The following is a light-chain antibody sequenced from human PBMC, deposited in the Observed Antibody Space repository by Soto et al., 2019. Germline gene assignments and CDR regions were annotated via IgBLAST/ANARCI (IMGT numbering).Light chain of an antibody. CDR2: AAS. V-gene: IGKV1-39*01. J-gene: IGKJ4*01. CDR1: QSISSY. CDR3: QKSYSTSLT. Sequence: DIQMTQSPSSLSASVGDRVTITCRASQSISSYLNWYQQKPGKAPKLLIYAASSLQSGVPSRFSGSGSRTDFTLTISSLQPEDFATYSCQKSYSTSLTFGGGTKVEIK.